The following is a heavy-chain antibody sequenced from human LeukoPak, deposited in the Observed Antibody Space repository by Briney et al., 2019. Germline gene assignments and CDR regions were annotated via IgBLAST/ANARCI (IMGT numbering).Heavy chain of an antibody. J-gene: IGHJ4*02. V-gene: IGHV5-10-1*01. CDR1: GYSFTTYW. Sequence: GESLRISCTGTGYSFTTYWISWVRQVPGKGLEWMGTIDPSDSYTNYSPSFQGHVTISADKSISTAYLQWSSLKASDTAMYYCARLASARYSYYFDYWGQGTLVTVSS. CDR2: IDPSDSYT. D-gene: IGHD2-15*01. CDR3: ARLASARYSYYFDY.